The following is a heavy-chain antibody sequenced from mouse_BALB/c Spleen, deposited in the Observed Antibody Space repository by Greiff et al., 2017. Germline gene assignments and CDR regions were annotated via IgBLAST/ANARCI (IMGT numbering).Heavy chain of an antibody. CDR1: GFTFSSYG. J-gene: IGHJ2*01. CDR2: INSNGGST. Sequence: EVKLVESGGGLVQPGGSLKLSCAASGFTFSSYGMSWVRQTPEKRLELVATINSNGGSTYYPDSVKGRFTISRDNAKNTLYLQMSSLKSEETAMYYCARDSSGYGYFDYWGQGTTLTVSS. V-gene: IGHV5-6-3*01. CDR3: ARDSSGYGYFDY. D-gene: IGHD3-1*01.